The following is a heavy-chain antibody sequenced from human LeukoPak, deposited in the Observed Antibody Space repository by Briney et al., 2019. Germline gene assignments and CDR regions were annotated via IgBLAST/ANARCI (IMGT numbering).Heavy chain of an antibody. CDR3: ARWGAPYSSGWTEGDAFDI. CDR2: INPSGGST. V-gene: IGHV1-46*01. D-gene: IGHD6-19*01. CDR1: GYTFTSYY. J-gene: IGHJ3*02. Sequence: ASVKVSCKASGYTFTSYYMHWVRQAPGQGLEWMGIINPSGGSTSYAQKFQGRVTMTRDTSTSTVYMELSSLRSEDTAVYYCARWGAPYSSGWTEGDAFDIWGQGTMVTVSS.